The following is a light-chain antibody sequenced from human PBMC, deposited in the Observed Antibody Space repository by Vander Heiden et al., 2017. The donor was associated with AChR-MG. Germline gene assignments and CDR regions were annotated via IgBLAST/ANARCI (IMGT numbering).Light chain of an antibody. CDR1: SYNIGSNT. CDR2: SNN. Sequence: QSVLTQPPSASGTPGQRVTLSWSGSSYNIGSNTVNWYQQLPGTAPKLLIYSNNQRPSGVPDRCSGAKSGTSASLAISGLQSEDEADYYCAAGDDSLKGPVFGGGTKLTVL. CDR3: AAGDDSLKGPV. J-gene: IGLJ2*01. V-gene: IGLV1-44*01.